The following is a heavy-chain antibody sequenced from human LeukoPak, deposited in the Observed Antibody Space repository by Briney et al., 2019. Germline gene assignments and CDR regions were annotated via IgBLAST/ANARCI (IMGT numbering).Heavy chain of an antibody. CDR2: ISYDGSNK. CDR1: GHTLNRYA. V-gene: IGHV3-30-3*01. J-gene: IGHJ6*02. CDR3: ARDSSGSGLDV. Sequence: PGVPQRLSCAASGHTLNRYAMHWVRQAPGEGLEWVAVISYDGSNKYYADSVKGRFTISRDNSKNTLYLQMNSLRAEDTAVYYCARDSSGSGLDVWGQGTTVTVSS. D-gene: IGHD3-22*01.